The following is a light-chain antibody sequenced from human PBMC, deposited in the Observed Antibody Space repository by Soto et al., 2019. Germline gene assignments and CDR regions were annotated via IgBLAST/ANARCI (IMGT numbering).Light chain of an antibody. J-gene: IGKJ4*01. CDR3: QQRSNWLT. CDR1: QSVSSY. Sequence: IVLTQSPATLSLSPGERATLSCRASQSVSSYLAWYQQKPGQAPRLLIYDASNRATGIPARFSGGGSGTDFTLTISSLEPEDFAVYYCQQRSNWLTFGGGTKVDIK. CDR2: DAS. V-gene: IGKV3-11*01.